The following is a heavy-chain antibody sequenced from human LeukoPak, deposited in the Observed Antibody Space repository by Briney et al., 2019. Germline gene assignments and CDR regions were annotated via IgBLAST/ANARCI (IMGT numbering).Heavy chain of an antibody. D-gene: IGHD6-13*01. V-gene: IGHV4-59*01. Sequence: PSETLSLTCAVYGGSFSGYYWSWIRQPPGKGLEWIGYIYYSGSTNYNPSLKSRVTISVDTSKNQFSLKLSSVTAADTAVYYCASGQQLFPVVFNYWGQGTLVTVSS. J-gene: IGHJ4*02. CDR2: IYYSGST. CDR1: GGSFSGYY. CDR3: ASGQQLFPVVFNY.